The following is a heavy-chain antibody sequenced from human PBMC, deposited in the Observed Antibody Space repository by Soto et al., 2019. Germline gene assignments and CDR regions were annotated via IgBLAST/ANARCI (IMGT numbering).Heavy chain of an antibody. CDR3: ARAGGNHYDFWSGPTLYGMDV. Sequence: PSETLSLTCTVSGGSISSGDYYWSWIRQPPGKGLEWIGYIYYSGSTYYNPSLKSRVTISVDTPKNQFSLKLSSVTAADTAVYYCARAGGNHYDFWSGPTLYGMDVWGQGTTVTVSS. V-gene: IGHV4-30-4*01. D-gene: IGHD3-3*01. J-gene: IGHJ6*02. CDR1: GGSISSGDYY. CDR2: IYYSGST.